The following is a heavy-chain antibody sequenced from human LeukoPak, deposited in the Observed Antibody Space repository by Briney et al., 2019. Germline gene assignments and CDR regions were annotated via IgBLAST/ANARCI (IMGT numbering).Heavy chain of an antibody. CDR3: AKVRGLAVGGAFDI. V-gene: IGHV3-30*02. J-gene: IGHJ3*02. CDR1: AFPFTSYG. Sequence: GPLDLSCAASAFPFTSYGMHWVRQAPGKGLEWVAFIRYDGGNKYYADSVKGRFTISRDNSKNTLYLQMNSLRAEDTAVYYCAKVRGLAVGGAFDIWGQGTMVTVSS. D-gene: IGHD3-16*01. CDR2: IRYDGGNK.